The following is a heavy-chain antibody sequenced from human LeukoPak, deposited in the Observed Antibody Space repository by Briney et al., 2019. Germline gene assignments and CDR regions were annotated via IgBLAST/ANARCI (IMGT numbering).Heavy chain of an antibody. CDR1: GFTFSSYW. CDR2: INNDESST. V-gene: IGHV3-74*01. J-gene: IGHJ6*02. D-gene: IGHD3-3*01. CDR3: AKDSPSWRASYYYGMDV. Sequence: GGSLRLSCAASGFTFSSYWMHWVRHAPGKGLVWVSHINNDESSTSYADSVRGRFTISRDNAKNTLYLQMNSLRTEDTAVYYCAKDSPSWRASYYYGMDVWGQGTTVTVSS.